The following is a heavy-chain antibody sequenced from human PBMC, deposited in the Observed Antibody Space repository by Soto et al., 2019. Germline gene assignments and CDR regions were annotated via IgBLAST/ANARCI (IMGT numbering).Heavy chain of an antibody. CDR1: GGSISSTSYY. Sequence: QLHLQESGPGLAKPSETLSLICTVSGGSISSTSYYWGWIRQPPGKGLEWIGNIYYSGSTSYNSSLKSRVTISVDASKNQFSLKLSSVTAADTALYYCARLTVSRGFAYWGQGTLVSVSS. V-gene: IGHV4-39*01. CDR3: ARLTVSRGFAY. D-gene: IGHD4-17*01. J-gene: IGHJ4*02. CDR2: IYYSGST.